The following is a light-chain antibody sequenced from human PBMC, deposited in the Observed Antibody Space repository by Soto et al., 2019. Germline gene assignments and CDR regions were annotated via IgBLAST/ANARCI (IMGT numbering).Light chain of an antibody. CDR2: NNN. V-gene: IGLV1-44*01. Sequence: QSVLTQPPSASGTPGQRVTISCSGSRSNIGINPVSWYQNLPGTAPRVVIYNNNQRPSGVPDRFSGSKSGTSAYLAFSGPQSADEAEYYCGTWDDSLSVWVFGGGTKLTVL. CDR3: GTWDDSLSVWV. CDR1: RSNIGINP. J-gene: IGLJ3*02.